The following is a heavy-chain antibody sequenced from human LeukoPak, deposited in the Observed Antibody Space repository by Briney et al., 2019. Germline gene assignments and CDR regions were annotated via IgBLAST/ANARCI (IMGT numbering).Heavy chain of an antibody. CDR3: ARPNYYDKNTWEY. D-gene: IGHD3-22*01. J-gene: IGHJ4*02. CDR2: INPNSGGT. Sequence: ASVKVSCKASGYTFTDYYMHWVRQAPGQGLEWMGWINPNSGGTYYAQKFQGRVTMTRDTSMTTVFMELSRLRSDDTAVYYCARPNYYDKNTWEYWGQGTLVTVSS. CDR1: GYTFTDYY. V-gene: IGHV1-2*02.